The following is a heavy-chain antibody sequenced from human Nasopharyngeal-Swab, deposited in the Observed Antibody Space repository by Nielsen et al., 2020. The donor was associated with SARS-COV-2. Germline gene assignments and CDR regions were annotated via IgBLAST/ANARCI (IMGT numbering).Heavy chain of an antibody. J-gene: IGHJ5*02. V-gene: IGHV4-30-4*01. D-gene: IGHD3-3*01. CDR3: ARAAVRITIFGVVKDWFDP. CDR2: IYYSGST. Sequence: PGKGLEWIGYIYYSGSTYYNPSLKSRVTISVDTSKNQFSLKLSSVTAADTAVYYCARAAVRITIFGVVKDWFDPWGQGTLVTVSS.